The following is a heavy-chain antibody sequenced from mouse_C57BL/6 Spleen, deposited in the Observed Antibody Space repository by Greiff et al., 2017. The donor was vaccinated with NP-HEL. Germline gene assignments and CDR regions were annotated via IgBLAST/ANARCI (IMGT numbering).Heavy chain of an antibody. Sequence: EVKLVESGGGLVKPGGSLKLSCAASGFTFSSYAMSWVRQTPEKRLEWVATISDGGSYTYYPDNVKGRFTLSRDNAKNNLYLQMSHLKSEDTAMYYCARDGGYYGSSFDYWGQGTTLTVSS. CDR3: ARDGGYYGSSFDY. CDR1: GFTFSSYA. CDR2: ISDGGSYT. V-gene: IGHV5-4*01. D-gene: IGHD1-1*01. J-gene: IGHJ2*01.